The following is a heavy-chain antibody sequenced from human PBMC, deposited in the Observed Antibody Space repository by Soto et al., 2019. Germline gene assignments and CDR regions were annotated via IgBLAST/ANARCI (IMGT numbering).Heavy chain of an antibody. D-gene: IGHD3-16*01. Sequence: QVHLQESGPQLVKPSETLSLTCAVSGDSLSTSYWCTWVRQCPGKGLQWIGQVYHVGTTSYNPALETRVVLSVDQPKNQSSLKSTSMSAAGTAVYFCARASYGLGVFDYWGQGSLVAVSS. V-gene: IGHV4-4*02. CDR1: GDSLSTSYW. CDR2: VYHVGTT. CDR3: ARASYGLGVFDY. J-gene: IGHJ4*02.